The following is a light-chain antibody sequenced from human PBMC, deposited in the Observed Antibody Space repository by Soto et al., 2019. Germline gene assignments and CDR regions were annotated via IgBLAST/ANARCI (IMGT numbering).Light chain of an antibody. CDR2: EVR. J-gene: IGLJ2*01. CDR3: TSYSGGNILV. CDR1: SSDIGSYNF. V-gene: IGLV2-8*01. Sequence: QSALTQPPSASGSPGQSVTISCTGTSSDIGSYNFVSWYQQHPGKAPKVMLYEVRKRPSGVPDRFSGSKSGNTASLPVSGLHADDEAYYYCTSYSGGNILVFGGGTKLTVL.